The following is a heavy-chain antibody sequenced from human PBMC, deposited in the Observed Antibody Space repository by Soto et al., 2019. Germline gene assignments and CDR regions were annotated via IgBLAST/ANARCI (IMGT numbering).Heavy chain of an antibody. CDR1: GFTVSSNY. V-gene: IGHV3-53*01. J-gene: IGHJ4*02. CDR3: ARDRHYGSRSH. CDR2: IYSGGST. D-gene: IGHD3-10*01. Sequence: EVQLVESGGGLIQPGGSLRLSCAASGFTVSSNYMSWVRQAPGKGLEWDSVIYSGGSTYYADSVKGRFTISRDNSKNTLYLQMNSLRAVDTAVSYCARDRHYGSRSHWGQGTLVTVSS.